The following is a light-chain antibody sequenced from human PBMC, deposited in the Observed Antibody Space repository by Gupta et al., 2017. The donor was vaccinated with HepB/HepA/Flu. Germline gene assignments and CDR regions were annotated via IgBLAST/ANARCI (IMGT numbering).Light chain of an antibody. CDR2: YDD. CDR3: AAWDDSRNGYV. V-gene: IGLV1-36*01. CDR1: SSNIGNND. J-gene: IGLJ1*01. Sequence: SVLPQPPSVSEAPRQRVTISCSGSSSNIGNNDVNWYQQLPGKAPKLLIYYDDRLPSGVSDRFSGSKSGTSASLAISGLQSEDEADYYCAAWDDSRNGYVFGTGTKVTVL.